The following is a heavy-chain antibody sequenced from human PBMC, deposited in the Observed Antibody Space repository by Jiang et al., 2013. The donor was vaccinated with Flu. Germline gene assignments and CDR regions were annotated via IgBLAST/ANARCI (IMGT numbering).Heavy chain of an antibody. CDR2: INPKTGVT. CDR1: GYVFVDKY. V-gene: IGHV1-2*02. Sequence: SGAEVKEPGASMEVSCKASGYVFVDKYIHWVRQAPGQGLEWMGWINPKTGVTKYAWRFRGRVTITTDTSTDTAYMDLTRLTSDDTALYYCARDPDRAGAFFDYWGQGTLVTVSS. CDR3: ARDPDRAGAFFDY. J-gene: IGHJ4*02. D-gene: IGHD3-3*02.